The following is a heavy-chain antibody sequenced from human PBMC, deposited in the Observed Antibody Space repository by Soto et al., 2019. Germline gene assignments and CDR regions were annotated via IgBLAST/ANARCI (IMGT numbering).Heavy chain of an antibody. Sequence: GESLKISCTASGFTFGDYAMSWFRQAPGKGLEWVGFIRSKAYGGTTEYAASVKGRFTISRDDSKSIAYLQMNSLKTEDTAVYYCSRGGSSPFDPWGQGTLVTVSS. CDR2: IRSKAYGGTT. D-gene: IGHD6-13*01. J-gene: IGHJ5*02. V-gene: IGHV3-49*03. CDR1: GFTFGDYA. CDR3: SRGGSSPFDP.